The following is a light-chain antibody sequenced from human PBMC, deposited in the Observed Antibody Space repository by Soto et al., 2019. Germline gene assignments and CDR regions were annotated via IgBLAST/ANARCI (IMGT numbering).Light chain of an antibody. CDR3: QQLNSYPLT. J-gene: IGKJ4*01. CDR1: QGISSY. Sequence: IQLTQSPSSLSASVGDRVTITCRASQGISSYLAWYQQKPGKAPNLLIYGASTLQSGVPSRFSGSGSGTDFTLTISSLQPEDFASYYCQQLNSYPLTFGGGTKVEI. V-gene: IGKV1-9*01. CDR2: GAS.